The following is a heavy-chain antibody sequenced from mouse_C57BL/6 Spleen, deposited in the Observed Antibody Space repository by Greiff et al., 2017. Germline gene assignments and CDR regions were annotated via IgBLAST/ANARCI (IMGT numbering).Heavy chain of an antibody. CDR1: GYTFTSYT. V-gene: IGHV1-4*01. D-gene: IGHD2-4*01. Sequence: VQLQQPGAELARPGASVKMSCKASGYTFTSYTMHWVKQRPGQGLEWIGYINPSSGYTKYNQKFKDKATLTVDKASSTAYMQLSSLTSDDSAVYYCAGPDYDYGDCDVWGTGTTVTVSS. CDR3: AGPDYDYGDCDV. J-gene: IGHJ1*03. CDR2: INPSSGYT.